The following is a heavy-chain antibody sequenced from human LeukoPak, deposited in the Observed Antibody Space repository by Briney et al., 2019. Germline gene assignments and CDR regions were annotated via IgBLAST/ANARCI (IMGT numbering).Heavy chain of an antibody. CDR2: IKQDGSEK. Sequence: GGSLRLSCAASGFTFSSYWMSWVRQAPGKGLEWVANIKQDGSEKYYVDSVKGRFTISRDNAKNSLYLQMNSLRAEDTAVYYCGRDLAEVVQGGGVFDIWGQGTMVTVSS. J-gene: IGHJ3*02. V-gene: IGHV3-7*01. CDR3: GRDLAEVVQGGGVFDI. CDR1: GFTFSSYW. D-gene: IGHD3-16*01.